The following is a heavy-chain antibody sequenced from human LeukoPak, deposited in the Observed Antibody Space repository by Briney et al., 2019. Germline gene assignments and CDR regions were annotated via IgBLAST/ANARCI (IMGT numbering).Heavy chain of an antibody. CDR3: ASSSGSYYTPYFDY. CDR2: IIPIFGTA. Sequence: SVKVSCKASGGTFSSYAISWVRQAPGQGLEWMGGIIPIFGTANYAQKFQGRVTITADESTSTAYMELSSLRSEDTAVYCCASSSGSYYTPYFDYWGQGTLVTVSS. V-gene: IGHV1-69*13. CDR1: GGTFSSYA. D-gene: IGHD3-10*01. J-gene: IGHJ4*02.